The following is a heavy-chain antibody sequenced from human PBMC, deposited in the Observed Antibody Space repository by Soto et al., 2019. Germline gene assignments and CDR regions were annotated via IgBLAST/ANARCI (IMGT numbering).Heavy chain of an antibody. Sequence: PGGSLRLSCAASGFTLSNHAVHWVRQAPGKGLEWVALMSHDGSNTYYADSVKGRFTISRDNAKNTLYLQMNILRVEDTAVYFCATAGNYRFDNWGLGTLVTVSS. CDR1: GFTLSNHA. J-gene: IGHJ4*02. CDR3: ATAGNYRFDN. V-gene: IGHV3-30-3*01. D-gene: IGHD1-1*01. CDR2: MSHDGSNT.